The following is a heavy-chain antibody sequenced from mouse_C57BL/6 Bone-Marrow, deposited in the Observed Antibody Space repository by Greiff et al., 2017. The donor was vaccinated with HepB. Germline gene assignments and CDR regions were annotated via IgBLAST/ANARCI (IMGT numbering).Heavy chain of an antibody. Sequence: VQLQQPGAELVKPGASVKMSCKASGYTFTSYWITWVKQRPGQGLEWIGDIYPGSGSTNYNEKFKSKATLTVDTSSSTAYMQLSSLTSEDSAVYYCARSLDYYGSSVFDYWGQGTTLTVSS. V-gene: IGHV1-55*01. D-gene: IGHD1-1*01. J-gene: IGHJ2*01. CDR2: IYPGSGST. CDR1: GYTFTSYW. CDR3: ARSLDYYGSSVFDY.